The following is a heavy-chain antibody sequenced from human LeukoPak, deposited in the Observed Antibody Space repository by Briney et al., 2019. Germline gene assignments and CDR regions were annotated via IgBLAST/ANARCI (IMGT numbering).Heavy chain of an antibody. CDR3: ARDWKGYFDY. CDR1: GFTFSRYV. V-gene: IGHV4-4*07. J-gene: IGHJ4*02. D-gene: IGHD1-1*01. Sequence: PGGSLRLSCAASGFTFSRYVMSWIRQPAGKGLEWIGRIYTSGSTNYNPSLKSRVTISVDTSKNQFSLKLSSVTAADTAVYYCARDWKGYFDYWGQGTLVTVSS. CDR2: IYTSGST.